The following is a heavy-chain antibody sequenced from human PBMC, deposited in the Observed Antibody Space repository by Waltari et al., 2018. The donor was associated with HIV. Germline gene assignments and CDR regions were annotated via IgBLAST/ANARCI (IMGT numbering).Heavy chain of an antibody. CDR1: GFNFNLFT. D-gene: IGHD1-1*01. J-gene: IGHJ4*02. CDR2: ISRVGYYL. CDR3: VRDRTSETTGDFDS. V-gene: IGHV3-21*02. Sequence: EERLVESGGGLVKPGGSLTLSCTASGFNFNLFTMTWVRLVPGRGLAGVASISRVGYYLYYSDAVKGRFTVSRDNAKNSLLLQLDTLTAEDTAVYFCVRDRTSETTGDFDSWGQGVPVTISS.